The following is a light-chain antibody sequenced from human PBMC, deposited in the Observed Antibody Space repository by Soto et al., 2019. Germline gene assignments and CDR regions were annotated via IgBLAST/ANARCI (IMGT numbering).Light chain of an antibody. CDR1: SSNIGAGYP. CDR2: GNT. Sequence: QSVLTQPPSVSGAPGQRITISCTGSSSNIGAGYPIHWYQQLPGTAPRLLIFGNTIRPSGVPARFSGSRSGLAITGLQAEDEADYYCQSYDSSLSGYVFGAGTQLTV. J-gene: IGLJ1*01. V-gene: IGLV1-40*01. CDR3: QSYDSSLSGYV.